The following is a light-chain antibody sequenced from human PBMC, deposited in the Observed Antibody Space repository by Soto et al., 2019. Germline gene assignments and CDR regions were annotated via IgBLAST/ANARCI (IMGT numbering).Light chain of an antibody. CDR1: QSVSTY. V-gene: IGKV3-11*01. Sequence: EIVLTQSPATLPLSPGERATLSCRASQSVSTYLAWYQQKPGQAPRLLIYDASSRATGIPARFSGSGSGTDFTLTISSLEPDDFAVYYCQQRSNWPPLTFGGGTKVEIK. CDR2: DAS. CDR3: QQRSNWPPLT. J-gene: IGKJ4*01.